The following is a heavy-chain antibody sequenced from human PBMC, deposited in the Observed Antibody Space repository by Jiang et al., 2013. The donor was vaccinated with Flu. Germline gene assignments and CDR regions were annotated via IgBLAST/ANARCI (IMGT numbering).Heavy chain of an antibody. CDR3: ATDSTLATPVDY. J-gene: IGHJ4*02. V-gene: IGHV1-18*01. CDR2: ISAYSGDT. Sequence: GAEVKKPGTSVKVSRKASGYTFSNYGISWVRQAPGQGLEWMGWISAYSGDTNYAQKFQGRVTMTTDTSTSTTFMELRALRSDDSAVYYCATDSTLATPVDYWGQGTLVTVSS. D-gene: IGHD2-15*01. CDR1: GYTFSNYG.